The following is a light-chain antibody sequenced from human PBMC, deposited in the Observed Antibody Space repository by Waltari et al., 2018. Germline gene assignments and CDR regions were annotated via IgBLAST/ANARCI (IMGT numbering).Light chain of an antibody. Sequence: VLTQSPVTLSLPPGARATLSCRAAQSVSNYLAWYQHKPGQAPRLLIYDASNRAMGIPDRFSGSGSGTDFTLTISSLEPEDSAVYYCQQRIKWPPTFGGGTKVEIK. CDR3: QQRIKWPPT. V-gene: IGKV3-11*01. CDR1: QSVSNY. J-gene: IGKJ4*01. CDR2: DAS.